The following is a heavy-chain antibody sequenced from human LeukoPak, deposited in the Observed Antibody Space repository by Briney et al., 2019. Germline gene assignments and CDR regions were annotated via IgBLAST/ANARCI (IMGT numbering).Heavy chain of an antibody. CDR2: VNDSGGT. CDR3: ARQGQQPTNWFDP. D-gene: IGHD6-13*01. CDR1: IDSFTNYY. J-gene: IGHJ5*02. Sequence: SETLSLTCAVYIDSFTNYYWNWIRQTPGKGLEWIGEVNDSGGTNINPSLRSRVILSVNTSKNQFSLKLSSVTAADTAVYYCARQGQQPTNWFDPWGQGTLVTVSS. V-gene: IGHV4-34*01.